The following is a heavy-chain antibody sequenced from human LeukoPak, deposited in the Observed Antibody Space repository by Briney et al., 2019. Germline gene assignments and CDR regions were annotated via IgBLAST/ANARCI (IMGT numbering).Heavy chain of an antibody. Sequence: GGSLRLSCAASGFTFSTYAMSWVRQAPGKGLEWVSAISGSGGSTNYADSVKGRFTISRDNSKNTLYLQMNGLRAEDTAVYYCAKENGYNYYFDYWGQGTLVTVSS. CDR2: ISGSGGST. CDR3: AKENGYNYYFDY. CDR1: GFTFSTYA. D-gene: IGHD5-24*01. V-gene: IGHV3-23*01. J-gene: IGHJ4*02.